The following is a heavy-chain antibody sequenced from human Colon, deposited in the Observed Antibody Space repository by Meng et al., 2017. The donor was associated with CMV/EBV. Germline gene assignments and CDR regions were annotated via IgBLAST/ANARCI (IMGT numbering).Heavy chain of an antibody. J-gene: IGHJ6*02. CDR3: ARTPGSSPAGGDGMDV. Sequence: GESLKISCTASEFSLSNFGVHWVRQAPGKGLEWVAVISHDGTNKYYADSVKGRFTISRDDSKNTLYLHMKSLRVEDTAIYYCARTPGSSPAGGDGMDVWGQGTTVTVSS. D-gene: IGHD6-13*01. CDR1: EFSLSNFG. CDR2: ISHDGTNK. V-gene: IGHV3-30*03.